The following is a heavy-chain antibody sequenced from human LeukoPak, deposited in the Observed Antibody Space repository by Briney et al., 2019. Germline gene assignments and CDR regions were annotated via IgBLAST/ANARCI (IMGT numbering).Heavy chain of an antibody. CDR1: VFTFNSYA. J-gene: IGHJ4*02. V-gene: IGHV3-23*01. CDR2: ISDNGGST. Sequence: GGSLRLSCVDSVFTFNSYAMSWVRQVPGKGLEWVSGISDNGGSTYYTDSVKGRFTISRDNSKNTLYLQMNSLRDEDTAIYYCASRQGLGWHYVNWGQGTLVTVSS. D-gene: IGHD3-10*02. CDR3: ASRQGLGWHYVN.